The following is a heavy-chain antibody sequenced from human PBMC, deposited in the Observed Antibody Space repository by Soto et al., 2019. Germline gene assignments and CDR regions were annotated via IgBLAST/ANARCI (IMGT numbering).Heavy chain of an antibody. CDR1: GGTFSSYA. CDR2: IIPIFGTA. V-gene: IGHV1-69*13. CDR3: ASGVTQESDDSSGYGSPPYYYYYYGMDV. D-gene: IGHD3-22*01. J-gene: IGHJ6*02. Sequence: SVKVSCKASGGTFSSYAISWVRQAPGQGLEWMRGIIPIFGTANYAQKFQGRVTITADESTSTAYMELSSLRSEDTAVYYCASGVTQESDDSSGYGSPPYYYYYYGMDVWGQGTTVTVSS.